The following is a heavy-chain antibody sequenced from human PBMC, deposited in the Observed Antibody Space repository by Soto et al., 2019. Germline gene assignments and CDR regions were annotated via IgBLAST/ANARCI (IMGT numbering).Heavy chain of an antibody. CDR1: GFTFSSYA. V-gene: IGHV3-30-3*01. J-gene: IGHJ4*02. Sequence: QVQLVESGGGVVQPGRSLRLSCAASGFTFSSYAMHWVRQAPGKGLEWVAVISYDGSNKYYADSVKGRFTISRDNSKNTLYLQMNSLRAEDTAVYYCASDHYNWAFVYWGQGTLVTVSS. CDR3: ASDHYNWAFVY. CDR2: ISYDGSNK. D-gene: IGHD1-1*01.